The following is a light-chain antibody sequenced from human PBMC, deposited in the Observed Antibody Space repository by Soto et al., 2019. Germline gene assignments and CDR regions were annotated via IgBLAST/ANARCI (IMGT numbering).Light chain of an antibody. CDR2: DAS. Sequence: DIQMTQSPSTLSASVGDRVTITCRASQSISSWLAWYQQKPGKAPKLLIYDASTLHSGVPSRFSGSGSGTDFTLTISRLEPEDFAVYYCQLYGGSPKTFGQGTKVDIK. CDR1: QSISSW. J-gene: IGKJ1*01. CDR3: QLYGGSPKT. V-gene: IGKV1-5*01.